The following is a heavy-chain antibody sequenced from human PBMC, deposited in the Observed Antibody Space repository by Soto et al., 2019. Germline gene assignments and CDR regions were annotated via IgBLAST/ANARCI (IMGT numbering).Heavy chain of an antibody. CDR3: AKDMVQEASGWFPPWFDP. CDR2: ISWDGGST. Sequence: PGGSLRLSCAASGFTFDDYTMHWVRQAPGKGLEWVSLISWDGGSTYYADSVKGRFTISRDNSKNSLYLQMNSLRTEDTALYYCAKDMVQEASGWFPPWFDPWGQGTLVTVS. CDR1: GFTFDDYT. V-gene: IGHV3-43*01. J-gene: IGHJ5*02. D-gene: IGHD6-19*01.